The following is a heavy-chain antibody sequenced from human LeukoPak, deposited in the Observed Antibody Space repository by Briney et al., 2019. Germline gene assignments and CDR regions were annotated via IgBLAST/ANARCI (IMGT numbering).Heavy chain of an antibody. D-gene: IGHD2-2*01. Sequence: GGSLRLSCAASGFTFSSYGMHWVRQAPGKGLDWVAVISYDGSNKYYADSVKGRFTISRDNSKNMVYMQMNSLRAEDTAVYYCAKGDTSWIIEYWGQGTQVTVSS. V-gene: IGHV3-30*18. J-gene: IGHJ4*02. CDR2: ISYDGSNK. CDR1: GFTFSSYG. CDR3: AKGDTSWIIEY.